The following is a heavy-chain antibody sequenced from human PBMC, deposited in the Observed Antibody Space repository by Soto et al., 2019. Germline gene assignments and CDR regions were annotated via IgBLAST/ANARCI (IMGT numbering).Heavy chain of an antibody. Sequence: ASVKVSCKASGYTFTSYGISWVRQAPGQGLEWMGWISAYNGNTKYVQKFQGRVIMTTDTSASTAYMELRSLRSDDTAVYYCGRLGDVTEWRLDPWGQGSLVTVSS. D-gene: IGHD3-3*01. CDR1: GYTFTSYG. J-gene: IGHJ5*02. CDR3: GRLGDVTEWRLDP. CDR2: ISAYNGNT. V-gene: IGHV1-18*01.